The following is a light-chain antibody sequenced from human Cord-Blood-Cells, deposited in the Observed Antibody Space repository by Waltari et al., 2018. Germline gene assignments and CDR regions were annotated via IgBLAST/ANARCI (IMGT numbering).Light chain of an antibody. CDR2: QDS. CDR3: QAWDSSTVV. V-gene: IGLV3-1*01. Sequence: SYDLPPPPSVSVSTGQAASITCSGDKFPAQYLCWYQQKPGQSPVLVIYQDSKRPAGIPERFSGSNSGNTATLTISGTQAMDEADYYCQAWDSSTVVFGGGTKLTVL. J-gene: IGLJ2*01. CDR1: KFPAQY.